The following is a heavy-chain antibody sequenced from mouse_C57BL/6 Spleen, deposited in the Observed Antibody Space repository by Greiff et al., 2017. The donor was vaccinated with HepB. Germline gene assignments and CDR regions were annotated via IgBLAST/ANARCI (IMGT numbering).Heavy chain of an antibody. CDR1: GFSLTSYG. Sequence: QVQLKESGPGLVAPSQSLSITCTVSGFSLTSYGVHWVRQPPGKGLEWLVVIWSDGSTTYNSALKSRLSISKDNSKSQVFLKMNSLQTDDTAMYYCARHEGYGSGSWFAYWGQGTLVTVSA. CDR2: IWSDGST. CDR3: ARHEGYGSGSWFAY. J-gene: IGHJ3*01. D-gene: IGHD1-1*01. V-gene: IGHV2-6-1*01.